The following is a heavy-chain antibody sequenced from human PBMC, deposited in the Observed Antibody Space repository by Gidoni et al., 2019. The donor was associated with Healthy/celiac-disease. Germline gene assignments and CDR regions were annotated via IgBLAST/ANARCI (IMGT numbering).Heavy chain of an antibody. Sequence: QVQLQESGPGLVKPSETLSLTCAVPGYSLRRGYYWGGIRQPPGKGLEWIGSIYHSGRTTYNPSLKSRVTISVDTSKNQFSLTLCSVTAADTAVYYCARVMKRITMVRGVIMEPSNWFDPWGQGTLVTVSS. J-gene: IGHJ5*02. CDR2: IYHSGRT. D-gene: IGHD3-10*01. V-gene: IGHV4-38-2*01. CDR1: GYSLRRGYY. CDR3: ARVMKRITMVRGVIMEPSNWFDP.